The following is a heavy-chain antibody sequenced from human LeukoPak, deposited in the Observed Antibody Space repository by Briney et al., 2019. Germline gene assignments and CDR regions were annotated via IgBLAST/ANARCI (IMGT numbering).Heavy chain of an antibody. J-gene: IGHJ4*02. Sequence: GGSLRLSCAASGFTFSSYAMSWVRQAPGKGLEWVSAISGSGGSTYYADSVKGRFTISRDNSKNTLYLQMNSLRAEDTAVYYCASGVCEYEMDTAIPVWGQGTLVTVSS. CDR2: ISGSGGST. D-gene: IGHD5-18*01. CDR3: ASGVCEYEMDTAIPV. V-gene: IGHV3-23*01. CDR1: GFTFSSYA.